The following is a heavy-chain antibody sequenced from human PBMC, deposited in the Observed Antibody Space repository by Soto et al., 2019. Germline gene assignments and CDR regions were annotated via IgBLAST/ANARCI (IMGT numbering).Heavy chain of an antibody. D-gene: IGHD3-22*01. Sequence: GASVKVSCKASGYTFTSYAMHWVRQAPGQRLEWMGWINAGNGNTKYSQKFQGRVTITRDTSASTAYMELSSLRSEDTAVYYCARDPFAYYYDSSGFDYWGQGTLVTVSS. CDR1: GYTFTSYA. J-gene: IGHJ4*02. CDR3: ARDPFAYYYDSSGFDY. CDR2: INAGNGNT. V-gene: IGHV1-3*01.